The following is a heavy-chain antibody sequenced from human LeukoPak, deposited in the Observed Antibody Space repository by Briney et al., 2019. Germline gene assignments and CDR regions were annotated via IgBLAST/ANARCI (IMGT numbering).Heavy chain of an antibody. J-gene: IGHJ4*02. D-gene: IGHD5-24*01. V-gene: IGHV3-74*01. CDR3: AKDRNAWPTNFDS. Sequence: PGGSLRLSCVGSGFTYSNYWMHWVRQAPGKGPVWVSRINPDGTTTDYADSVKGRFTISRDNAKNLLYLQMNGLRAEDTAIYYCAKDRNAWPTNFDSWGQGTLVTVSA. CDR1: GFTYSNYW. CDR2: INPDGTTT.